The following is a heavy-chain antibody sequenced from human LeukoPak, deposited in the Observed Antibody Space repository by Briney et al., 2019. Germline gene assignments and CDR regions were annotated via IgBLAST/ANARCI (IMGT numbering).Heavy chain of an antibody. V-gene: IGHV3-23*01. CDR1: GFTFSSYA. J-gene: IGHJ5*02. Sequence: GGSLRLSCAASGFTFSSYAMSWVRQAPGKGLEWVSAISGSGGSTYYADSVKGRFTISRDNSKNTLYLQMNSLRAEDTAVYYCAKAEIAYCGGDCLNWFDLWGQGTLVTVSS. D-gene: IGHD2-21*02. CDR3: AKAEIAYCGGDCLNWFDL. CDR2: ISGSGGST.